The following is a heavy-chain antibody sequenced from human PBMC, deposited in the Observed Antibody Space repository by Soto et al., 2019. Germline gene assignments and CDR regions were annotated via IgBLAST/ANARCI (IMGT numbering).Heavy chain of an antibody. D-gene: IGHD3-22*01. CDR2: ISGSSSYI. V-gene: IGHV3-21*01. CDR1: GFTFSSYN. CDR3: ARVVYYDSSGYQY. J-gene: IGHJ4*02. Sequence: GGSLRLSCAASGFTFSSYNMNWVRQAPGKGLEWVSSISGSSSYIYYADSVKGRFTISRDNAKNSLYLQMNSLRAEDTAVYYCARVVYYDSSGYQYWGQGTLVTVSS.